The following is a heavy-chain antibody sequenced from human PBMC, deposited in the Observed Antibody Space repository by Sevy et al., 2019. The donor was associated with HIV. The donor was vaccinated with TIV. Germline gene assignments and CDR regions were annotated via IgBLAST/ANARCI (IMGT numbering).Heavy chain of an antibody. CDR3: ARASGYGISWYFGDH. CDR1: GLTFNTHA. CDR2: ISYDGSVK. V-gene: IGHV3-30-3*01. Sequence: GGSLRLSCATSGLTFNTHAMHWVRQAPGKGLEWVAVISYDGSVKYYEDSVKGRFTISRDNSKNTLSLQMNSLRVEDTALYFCARASGYGISWYFGDHWGQGTLVTVSS. J-gene: IGHJ4*02. D-gene: IGHD6-19*01.